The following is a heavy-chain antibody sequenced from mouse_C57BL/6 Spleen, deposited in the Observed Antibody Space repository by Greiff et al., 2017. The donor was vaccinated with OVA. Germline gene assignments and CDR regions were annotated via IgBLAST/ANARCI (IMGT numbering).Heavy chain of an antibody. CDR2: IWTGGGT. CDR1: GFSLTSYA. V-gene: IGHV2-9-1*01. CDR3: ARNKGNDSDYAWFAY. J-gene: IGHJ3*01. Sequence: QVQLKESGPGLVAPSQSLSITCTVSGFSLTSYAISWVRQPPGKGLEWLGVIWTGGGTNYNSAPKSSLSISKDNSKSSVFLKMNSLQTVDTARYYCARNKGNDSDYAWFAYWGQGTLVTVSA. D-gene: IGHD2-4*01.